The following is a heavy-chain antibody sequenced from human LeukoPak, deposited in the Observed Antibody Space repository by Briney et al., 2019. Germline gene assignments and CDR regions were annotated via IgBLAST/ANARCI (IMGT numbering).Heavy chain of an antibody. D-gene: IGHD3-22*01. J-gene: IGHJ4*02. CDR3: ASGITMIVVAH. CDR1: GYSISSGYY. Sequence: SETLSLTCAVSGYSISSGYYWGWIRQPPGKGLEWIGYIYHSGTTYYNPSLKSRVTMSVDTSKNQFSLKLSSVTAAGTAVYYCASGITMIVVAHWGQGILVTVSS. V-gene: IGHV4-38-2*01. CDR2: IYHSGTT.